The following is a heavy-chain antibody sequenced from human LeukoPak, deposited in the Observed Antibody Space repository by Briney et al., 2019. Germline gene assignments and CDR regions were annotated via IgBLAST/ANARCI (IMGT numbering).Heavy chain of an antibody. CDR3: ATGYYFWSGLVGSDNWFDP. Sequence: SVKVSCKASGGTFGSYAISWVRQAPGQGLAWMGRIVPIFGTANYAQKFQGRVTITTDESTSTAYMELSSLRSEDTAVYYCATGYYFWSGLVGSDNWFDPWGQGTLVTVSS. CDR2: IVPIFGTA. D-gene: IGHD3-3*01. J-gene: IGHJ5*02. V-gene: IGHV1-69*05. CDR1: GGTFGSYA.